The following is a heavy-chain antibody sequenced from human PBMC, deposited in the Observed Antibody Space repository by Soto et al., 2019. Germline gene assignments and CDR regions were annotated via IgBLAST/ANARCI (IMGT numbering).Heavy chain of an antibody. Sequence: EVQLLESGGGLVQPGGSLRLSCAVSGFSFDTYVMTWVRQAPGKGLEWVSTIDENGAGAYHADSVKGRFTISRDNSKNAVYLQMNSLRAQDTAIYYCAKFMVIISAAGWGRPMDVWGQGTTVTVSS. CDR2: IDENGAGA. V-gene: IGHV3-23*01. CDR1: GFSFDTYV. D-gene: IGHD3-16*01. CDR3: AKFMVIISAAGWGRPMDV. J-gene: IGHJ6*02.